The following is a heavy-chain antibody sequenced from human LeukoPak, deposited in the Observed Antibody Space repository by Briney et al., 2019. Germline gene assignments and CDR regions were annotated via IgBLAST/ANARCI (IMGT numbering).Heavy chain of an antibody. CDR1: GYTFTSYG. J-gene: IGHJ5*02. CDR2: INAGNGNT. V-gene: IGHV1-3*01. D-gene: IGHD2-15*01. Sequence: ASVKVSCKASGYTFTSYGISWVRQAPGQRLEWMGWINAGNGNTKYSQKFQGRVTITRDTSASTAYMELSSLRSEDTAVYYCARSSSYCSGGSCYSGPWFDPWGQGTLVTVSS. CDR3: ARSSSYCSGGSCYSGPWFDP.